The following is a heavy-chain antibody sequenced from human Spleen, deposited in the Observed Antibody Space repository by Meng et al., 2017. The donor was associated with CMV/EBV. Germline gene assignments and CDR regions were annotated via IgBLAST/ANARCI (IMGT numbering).Heavy chain of an antibody. D-gene: IGHD6-19*01. J-gene: IGHJ4*02. CDR2: ITPGVRT. Sequence: GGSLRLSCAASGFTFSSYAMSWVRQAPGKGLEWVSTITPGVRTHYADSVKGRFTISRDISKDILYLQMHSLRVEDTAVYFCAKDHVAVTGIGPLFDSWGQGTLVTVSS. CDR3: AKDHVAVTGIGPLFDS. V-gene: IGHV3-23*01. CDR1: GFTFSSYA.